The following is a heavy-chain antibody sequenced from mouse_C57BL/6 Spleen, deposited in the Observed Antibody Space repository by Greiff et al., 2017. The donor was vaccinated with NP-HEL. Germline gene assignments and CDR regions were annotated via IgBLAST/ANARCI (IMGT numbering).Heavy chain of an antibody. J-gene: IGHJ2*01. CDR1: GFTFSSYA. V-gene: IGHV5-4*01. CDR3: AREGEDGYYFDY. Sequence: EVHLVESGGGLVKPGGSLKLSCAASGFTFSSYAMSWVRQTPEKRLEWVATISDGGSYTYYPDNVKGRFTISRDNAKNNLYLQMSHLKSEDTAMYYCAREGEDGYYFDYWGQGTTLTVSS. CDR2: ISDGGSYT.